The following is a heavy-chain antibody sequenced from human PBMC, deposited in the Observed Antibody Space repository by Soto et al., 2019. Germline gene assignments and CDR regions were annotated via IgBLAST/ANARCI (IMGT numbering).Heavy chain of an antibody. V-gene: IGHV3-23*01. J-gene: IGHJ3*02. CDR2: ISGSGGST. Sequence: GGSLRLSCAVSGFTFSSSAMNWVRQAPGKGLEWVSTISGSGGSTYYADSVKGRFTISRDNSKNTLYLQMNSLRAEDTAVYYCVKGSMVRGVADGFDIWGQGTMVTVSS. D-gene: IGHD3-10*01. CDR3: VKGSMVRGVADGFDI. CDR1: GFTFSSSA.